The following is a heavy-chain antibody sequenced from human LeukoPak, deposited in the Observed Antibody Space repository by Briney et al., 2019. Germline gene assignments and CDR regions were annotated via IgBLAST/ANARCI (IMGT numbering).Heavy chain of an antibody. CDR2: VYYMGTT. Sequence: PSETLSLTCTVAAGSISRDYCSWVRQPPGKGMEWVGYVYYMGTTTYNPTLKARVTISLDTPQNQFARNLSAGTAANTPMYSCPGDPLYGDYHWLDPWGQGTLVTVCS. CDR3: PGDPLYGDYHWLDP. CDR1: AGSISRDY. J-gene: IGHJ5*02. D-gene: IGHD4-17*01. V-gene: IGHV4-59*01.